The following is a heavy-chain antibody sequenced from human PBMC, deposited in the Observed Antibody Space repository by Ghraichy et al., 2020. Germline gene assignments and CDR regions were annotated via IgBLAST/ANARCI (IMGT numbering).Heavy chain of an antibody. CDR1: GFSLSTSGVG. CDR2: IYWNDDK. V-gene: IGHV2-5*01. CDR3: AQLQPHDAFDI. D-gene: IGHD4-11*01. Sequence: SGPTLVKPTQTLTLTCTFSGFSLSTSGVGVGWIRQPPGKALEWLALIYWNDDKRYSPSLKSRLTITKDTSKNQVVLTMTNMDPVDTATYYCAQLQPHDAFDIWGQGTMVTVSS. J-gene: IGHJ3*02.